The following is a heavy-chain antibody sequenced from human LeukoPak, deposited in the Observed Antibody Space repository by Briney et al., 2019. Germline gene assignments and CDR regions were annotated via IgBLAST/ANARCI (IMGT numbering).Heavy chain of an antibody. Sequence: SVKVSCKASGGTSYGINWVRQAPGQGLEWMGSIIPSLGITNYAQKFRGRVTITADKSTSTAYMELSSLRSDDPAVYYCAREGKGSSGNYYFDYWGQGTLVTVSS. CDR3: AREGKGSSGNYYFDY. J-gene: IGHJ4*02. CDR1: GGTSYG. D-gene: IGHD3-22*01. CDR2: IIPSLGIT. V-gene: IGHV1-69*04.